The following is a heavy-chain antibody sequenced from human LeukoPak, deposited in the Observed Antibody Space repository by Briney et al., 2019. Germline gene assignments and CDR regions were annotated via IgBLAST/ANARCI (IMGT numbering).Heavy chain of an antibody. J-gene: IGHJ6*02. CDR2: IIPIFGTA. CDR1: GGTFSSYA. CDR3: ARGVRYYGSGSYYPLDV. D-gene: IGHD3-10*01. V-gene: IGHV1-69*01. Sequence: GSWVKVSCKASGGTFSSYAISWVRQAPGQGLEWMGGIIPIFGTANYAQKFQGRVTITADESTSTAYMELSSLRSEDTAVYYCARGVRYYGSGSYYPLDVWGQGTTVTVSS.